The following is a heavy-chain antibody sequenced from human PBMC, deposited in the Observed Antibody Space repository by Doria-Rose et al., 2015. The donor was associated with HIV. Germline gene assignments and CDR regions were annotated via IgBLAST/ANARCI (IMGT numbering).Heavy chain of an antibody. CDR3: ARIKSSRWYHKYYVDF. Sequence: QESGPVLVKPTETLTLTCTVSGVSLSSPGMGVSWIRQPPGKALEWLATIFSDDERSYKTSLKSRLTISRGTSKSQVVLTMTDMDPVDTATYYCARIKSSRWYHKYYVDFWGQGTLVIVSA. D-gene: IGHD6-13*01. V-gene: IGHV2-26*01. J-gene: IGHJ4*02. CDR2: IFSDDER. CDR1: GVSLSSPGMG.